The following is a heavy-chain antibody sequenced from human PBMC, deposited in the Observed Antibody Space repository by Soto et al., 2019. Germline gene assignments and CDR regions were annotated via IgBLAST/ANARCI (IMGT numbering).Heavy chain of an antibody. CDR1: GYTFTGYS. CDR3: ATSRTSIAVAGETEYYFDY. Sequence: ASVKVSCKASGYTFTGYSMHWVRQDPGQGLEWMGWINPNSGGTNHAQKFQCWVTMTRDTSIRTAYMELSRLGSDDTAVYFCATSRTSIAVAGETEYYFDYWGQGSMVTVSS. CDR2: INPNSGGT. J-gene: IGHJ4*02. D-gene: IGHD6-19*01. V-gene: IGHV1-2*04.